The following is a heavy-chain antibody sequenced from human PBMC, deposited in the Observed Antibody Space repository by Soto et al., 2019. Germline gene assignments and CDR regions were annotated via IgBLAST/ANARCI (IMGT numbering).Heavy chain of an antibody. D-gene: IGHD3-22*01. Sequence: GASVKVSFKACGYTFTRYYMHWLRQAPGQGLEWMGIINPSGGSTSYAQKFQGRVTMTRDTSTSTVYMELSSLRSEDTAVYYCARVGDSSGYHYSYDYWGQGTLVTVSS. CDR1: GYTFTRYY. CDR3: ARVGDSSGYHYSYDY. V-gene: IGHV1-46*01. J-gene: IGHJ4*02. CDR2: INPSGGST.